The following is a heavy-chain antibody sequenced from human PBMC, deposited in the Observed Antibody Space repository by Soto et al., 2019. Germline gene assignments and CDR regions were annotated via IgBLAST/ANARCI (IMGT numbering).Heavy chain of an antibody. CDR3: AKDRNRWLRFDLCY. CDR2: ITGSAGST. D-gene: IGHD5-12*01. J-gene: IGHJ4*02. V-gene: IGHV3-23*01. CDR1: GFTFSSYA. Sequence: EVPLLESGGGLVQPGGSLRLSCAASGFTFSSYAMSWVRQAPGKGLEWVSSITGSAGSTYYADSVKGRFTISRDNSKNTLYLQMNSLRAEDTAVYYCAKDRNRWLRFDLCYWGQGTLVTVSS.